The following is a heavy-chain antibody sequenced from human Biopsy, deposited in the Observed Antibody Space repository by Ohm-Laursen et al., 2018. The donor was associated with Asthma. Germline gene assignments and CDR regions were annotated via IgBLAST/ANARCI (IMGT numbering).Heavy chain of an antibody. J-gene: IGHJ5*02. CDR1: GGSFSGYY. CDR2: INHSGST. D-gene: IGHD2-2*01. Sequence: SDTLSLTCAVYGGSFSGYYWSWIRQPPGKGLEWIGEINHSGSTNYNPSLKSRVTVSVDTPKNQFSRKLSSVTAADTAVYYCARAGQCSSTSCYNPGWFDPWGQGTLVTVSS. V-gene: IGHV4-34*01. CDR3: ARAGQCSSTSCYNPGWFDP.